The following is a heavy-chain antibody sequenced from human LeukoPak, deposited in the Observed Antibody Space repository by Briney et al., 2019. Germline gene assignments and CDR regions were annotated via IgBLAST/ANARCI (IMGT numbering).Heavy chain of an antibody. J-gene: IGHJ4*02. D-gene: IGHD2-2*01. CDR3: AREAGCCSSTSCISWWFGENYFDY. V-gene: IGHV1-18*01. Sequence: ASVKVSCKASGYTFTSYGISWVRQAPGQGLEWMGWISAYNGNTNYAQKLQGRVTMTTDTSTSTAYMELRSLRSDDTAVYYCAREAGCCSSTSCISWWFGENYFDYWGQGTLVAVSS. CDR1: GYTFTSYG. CDR2: ISAYNGNT.